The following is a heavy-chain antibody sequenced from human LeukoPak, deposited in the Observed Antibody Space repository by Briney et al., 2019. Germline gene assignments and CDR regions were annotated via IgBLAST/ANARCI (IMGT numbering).Heavy chain of an antibody. CDR2: FDPEDGET. J-gene: IGHJ6*02. V-gene: IGHV1-24*01. CDR3: ATPSPFFGVVQTPYYGMDV. Sequence: GASVKVSCKVSGYTLTELSMHWVRQAPGKGLEWMGGFDPEDGETIYAQKFQGRVTMTEDTSTDTAYMELSSLRSEDTAVYYCATPSPFFGVVQTPYYGMDVWGQGTTVTVSS. D-gene: IGHD3-3*01. CDR1: GYTLTELS.